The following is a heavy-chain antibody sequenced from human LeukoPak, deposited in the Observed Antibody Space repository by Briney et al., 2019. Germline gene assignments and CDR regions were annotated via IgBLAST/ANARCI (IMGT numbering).Heavy chain of an antibody. J-gene: IGHJ4*02. CDR3: ARGPTYQPIDY. CDR2: IYYSGST. CDR1: GGSISSSSYY. D-gene: IGHD2-2*01. V-gene: IGHV4-39*01. Sequence: SDTLSLTCTVSGGSISSSSYYWGWIRQPPGKGLEWIGSIYYSGSTYYNPSLKSRVTISVDTSKNQFSLKLSSVTAADTAVYYCARGPTYQPIDYWGQGTLVTVSS.